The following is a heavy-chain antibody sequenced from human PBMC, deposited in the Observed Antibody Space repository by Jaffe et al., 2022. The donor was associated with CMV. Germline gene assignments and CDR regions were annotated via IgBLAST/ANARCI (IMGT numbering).Heavy chain of an antibody. D-gene: IGHD1-7*01. V-gene: IGHV4-61*01. CDR1: GGSVSSGSYY. CDR3: ARVGLELPYYYGMDV. Sequence: QVQLQESGPGLVKPSETLSLTCTVSGGSVSSGSYYWSWIRQPPGKGLEWIGYIYYSGSTNYNPSLKSRVTISVDTSKNQFSLKLSSVTAADTAVYYCARVGLELPYYYGMDVWGQGTTVTVSS. CDR2: IYYSGST. J-gene: IGHJ6*02.